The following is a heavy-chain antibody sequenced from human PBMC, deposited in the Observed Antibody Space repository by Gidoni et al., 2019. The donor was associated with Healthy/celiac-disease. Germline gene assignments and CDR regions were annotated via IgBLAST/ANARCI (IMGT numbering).Heavy chain of an antibody. V-gene: IGHV3-30*18. D-gene: IGHD2-21*02. CDR3: AKSTTAYCGGDYYSGYFDY. J-gene: IGHJ4*02. CDR2: ISYDGSNK. CDR1: GFTFSSYG. Sequence: QVQLVESGGGVVQPGRSLRLSCAASGFTFSSYGMHWVRQAPGKGLAWVAVISYDGSNKYYADSVKGRFTISRDNSKNTLYLQMNSLRAEDTAVYYCAKSTTAYCGGDYYSGYFDYWGQGTLVTVSS.